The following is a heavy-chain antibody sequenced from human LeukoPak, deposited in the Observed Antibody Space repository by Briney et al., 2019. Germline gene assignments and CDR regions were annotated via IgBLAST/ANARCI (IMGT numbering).Heavy chain of an antibody. J-gene: IGHJ4*02. CDR2: ISGSAYST. V-gene: IGHV3-23*01. CDR3: AKEGSGSHYYYFDY. Sequence: GGSLRLSCAASEFTFSSHAMIWVRQAPGKGLEWVSDISGSAYSTYYADSVKGRFTISRDNSKNTLYLQMNSLRAEDTAVYYCAKEGSGSHYYYFDYWGQGTLVTVSS. D-gene: IGHD1-26*01. CDR1: EFTFSSHA.